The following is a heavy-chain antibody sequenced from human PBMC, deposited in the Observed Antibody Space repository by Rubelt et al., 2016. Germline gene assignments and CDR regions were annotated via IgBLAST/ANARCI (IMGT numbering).Heavy chain of an antibody. V-gene: IGHV5-51*01. CDR1: EYSFTSYW. CDR2: IYPGDSDT. Sequence: EVQLVQSGAEVKKPGESLKISCKGSEYSFTSYWIGWVRQMPGKGLEWMGIIYPGDSDTRYSPSFQGQVTISADKSIRTAYLQWGSLRGSDSAMYDCARPDSGSWTFDYWGQGTLVTVSS. D-gene: IGHD1-26*01. CDR3: ARPDSGSWTFDY. J-gene: IGHJ4*02.